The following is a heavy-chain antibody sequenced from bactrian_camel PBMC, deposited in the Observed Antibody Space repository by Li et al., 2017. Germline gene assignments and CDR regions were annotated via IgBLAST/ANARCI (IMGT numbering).Heavy chain of an antibody. CDR1: GYVSGRSC. V-gene: IGHV3-2*01. CDR2: LYTTNTTP. D-gene: IGHD1*01. Sequence: QVQLVESGGGSVQAGGSLRLSCAASGYVSGRSCMGWFRQAPGKEREGVATLYTTNTTPYYADSVKGRFTVSKDNAKDILYLQMNDLKPEDTAMYYCAAALSPSHYAVKGPLVPQYNYWGQGTQVTVS. CDR3: AAALSPSHYAVKGPLVPQYNY. J-gene: IGHJ4*01.